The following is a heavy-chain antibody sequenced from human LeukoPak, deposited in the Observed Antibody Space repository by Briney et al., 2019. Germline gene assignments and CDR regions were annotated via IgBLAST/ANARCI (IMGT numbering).Heavy chain of an antibody. CDR2: ISSSGSTI. D-gene: IGHD3-10*02. Sequence: PGGSLRLSCVASGFTFSSYEMNWVRQAQGKGLEWVSYISSSGSTIYYADSVKGRFTISRDNAKNSLYLQMNSLRAEDTAVYYCAELGITMIGGVWGKGTTVTISS. CDR3: AELGITMIGGV. V-gene: IGHV3-48*03. J-gene: IGHJ6*04. CDR1: GFTFSSYE.